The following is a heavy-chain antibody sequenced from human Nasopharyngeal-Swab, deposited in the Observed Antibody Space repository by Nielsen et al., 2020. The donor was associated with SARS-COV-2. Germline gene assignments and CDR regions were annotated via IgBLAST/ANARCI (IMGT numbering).Heavy chain of an antibody. D-gene: IGHD3-22*01. V-gene: IGHV3-30-3*01. J-gene: IGHJ4*02. CDR1: GFTFSRYT. CDR3: ASTPLDSSGYYYAFHY. Sequence: GESLNIHCAASGFTFSRYTMHWVRQAPGKGLEWVAVISYDGSNKYYADSVKGRFTISRDISKHTLYLQMNSLRAEDTAVFYCASTPLDSSGYYYAFHYWGRGTLVTVSS. CDR2: ISYDGSNK.